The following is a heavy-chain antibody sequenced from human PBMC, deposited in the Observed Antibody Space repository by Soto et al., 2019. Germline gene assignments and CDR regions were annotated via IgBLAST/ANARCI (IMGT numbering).Heavy chain of an antibody. Sequence: GGSLRLSCAASGFTFSNAWMSWVRQAPGKGLEWVGRIKSKTAGGTTDYAAPVKGRFTISRDDSKNTLYLQMNSLKTEDTAVYYCTTPPLRGYYYYYMDVWGKGTTVTVSS. CDR2: IKSKTAGGTT. V-gene: IGHV3-15*01. J-gene: IGHJ6*03. D-gene: IGHD2-21*01. CDR3: TTPPLRGYYYYYMDV. CDR1: GFTFSNAW.